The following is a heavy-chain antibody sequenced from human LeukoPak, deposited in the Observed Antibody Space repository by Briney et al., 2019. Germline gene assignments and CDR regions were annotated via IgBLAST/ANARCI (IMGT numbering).Heavy chain of an antibody. CDR2: IYYSGRT. CDR1: GGSISSYY. Sequence: SETLSLTCSVSGGSISSYYWSWIRQPPGKGLEWIGYIYYSGRTNYNPSLKSRVTISVDTSKNQFSLKLSSVTAADTAVYYCARDYGDYGRAYYYYYMDVWGKGTTVTVSS. CDR3: ARDYGDYGRAYYYYYMDV. D-gene: IGHD4-17*01. J-gene: IGHJ6*03. V-gene: IGHV4-59*12.